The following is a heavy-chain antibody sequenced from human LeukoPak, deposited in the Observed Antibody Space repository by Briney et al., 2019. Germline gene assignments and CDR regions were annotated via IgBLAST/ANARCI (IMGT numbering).Heavy chain of an antibody. D-gene: IGHD4-11*01. Sequence: SDTLSLTCTVSAGSISSCYWSWMRQPPRKALEWLGYVYYSGTTNYNPSLKSRVTISVHTSKNQFSLKLSSVTAADTAVYYCARHGPHGGLPDFWGQGTLVTVSS. CDR3: ARHGPHGGLPDF. J-gene: IGHJ4*02. V-gene: IGHV4-59*08. CDR1: AGSISSCY. CDR2: VYYSGTT.